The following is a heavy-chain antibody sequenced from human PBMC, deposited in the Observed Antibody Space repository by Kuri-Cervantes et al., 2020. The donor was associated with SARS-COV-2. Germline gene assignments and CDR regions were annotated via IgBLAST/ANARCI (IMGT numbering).Heavy chain of an antibody. CDR2: INHSGST. CDR3: AREMVRGVIENWFDP. D-gene: IGHD3-10*01. V-gene: IGHV4-34*01. Sequence: SGTLSLTCAVFGGSFSGYYWSWIRQPPGKGLEWIGEINHSGSTNYNPSLKSRVTISVDTSKNQFSLKLSSVTAADTAVYYCAREMVRGVIENWFDPWGQGTLVTVSS. CDR1: GGSFSGYY. J-gene: IGHJ5*02.